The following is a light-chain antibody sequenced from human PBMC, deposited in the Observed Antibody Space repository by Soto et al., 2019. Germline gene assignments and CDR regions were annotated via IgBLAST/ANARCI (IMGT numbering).Light chain of an antibody. CDR3: QQSGSSPGT. Sequence: EIVLTQSPGTLSLSPGERATLSCRASQSVSSIYLAWYQQKPGQAPRLLIYDVSSRATGIPDRFSGSGSGTDFALTISRLEPEDFAVYYCQQSGSSPGTFGQATKVEIK. CDR1: QSVSSIY. J-gene: IGKJ1*01. CDR2: DVS. V-gene: IGKV3-20*01.